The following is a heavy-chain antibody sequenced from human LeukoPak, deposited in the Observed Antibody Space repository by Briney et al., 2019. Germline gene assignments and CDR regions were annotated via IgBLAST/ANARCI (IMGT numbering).Heavy chain of an antibody. D-gene: IGHD3-3*01. CDR1: GYTFTNYH. CDR3: ARVSPDYDFWSGHKENFDY. Sequence: ASVKVSCKASGYTFTNYHINWVRQAPGQGLEWMGWINPNSGGTNYAQKFQGRVTMTRDTSISTAYMELSRLRSDDTAVYYCARVSPDYDFWSGHKENFDYWGQGTLVTVSS. CDR2: INPNSGGT. J-gene: IGHJ4*02. V-gene: IGHV1-2*02.